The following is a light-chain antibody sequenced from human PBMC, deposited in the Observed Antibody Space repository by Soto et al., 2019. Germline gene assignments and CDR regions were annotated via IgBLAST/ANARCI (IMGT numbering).Light chain of an antibody. CDR1: QSVSSSY. Sequence: EIVLTQSPCTLSLSPGDRATLSCRASQSVSSSYLAWYQQKPGQAPRPLMYGSSRRATGFPDRFSGSGSGTDFTLTIIRPEPEDFAVYYCQQYDISPWTFGQGTKVDIK. CDR3: QQYDISPWT. CDR2: GSS. J-gene: IGKJ1*01. V-gene: IGKV3-20*01.